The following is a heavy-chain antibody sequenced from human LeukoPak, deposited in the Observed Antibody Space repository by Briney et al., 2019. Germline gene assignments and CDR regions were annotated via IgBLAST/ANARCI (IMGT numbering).Heavy chain of an antibody. V-gene: IGHV4-30-4*08. CDR1: GGSITSGDYY. CDR3: ARQTTGTSSVFDY. J-gene: IGHJ4*02. Sequence: PSETLSLTCTVSGGSITSGDYYWSWIRQPPGKGLEWTGYIYYSGSTYYNPSLESRVIMSVDTSKNQFSLRLSSVTAADTAVYYCARQTTGTSSVFDYWGQGTLVTVSS. D-gene: IGHD4-11*01. CDR2: IYYSGST.